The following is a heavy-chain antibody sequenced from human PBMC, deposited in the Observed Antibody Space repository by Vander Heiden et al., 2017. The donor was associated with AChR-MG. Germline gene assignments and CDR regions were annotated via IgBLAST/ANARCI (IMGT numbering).Heavy chain of an antibody. J-gene: IGHJ4*02. CDR1: GYTFTSYY. Sequence: QVQLVQSGAEVKKPGASVTVSCKASGYTFTSYYMHWVRQAPGQGLEWMGIINPSGGSTSYAQKFQGRVTMTRDTSTSTVYMELSSLRSEDTAVYYCARGYYDFWSARDYFDYWGQGTLVTVSS. CDR2: INPSGGST. V-gene: IGHV1-46*03. CDR3: ARGYYDFWSARDYFDY. D-gene: IGHD3-3*01.